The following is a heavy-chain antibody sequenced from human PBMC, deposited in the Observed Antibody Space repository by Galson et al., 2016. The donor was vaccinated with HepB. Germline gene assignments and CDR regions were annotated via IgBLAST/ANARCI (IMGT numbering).Heavy chain of an antibody. D-gene: IGHD3-10*01. CDR3: ARARPLRARNSMDV. V-gene: IGHV3-33*01. J-gene: IGHJ6*02. CDR2: IWYDGSNK. Sequence: LRLSCAASGFIFSNYGMHWVRQAPGKGLEWVAVIWYDGSNKYYADSVKGRFTISRDNSKNTLYLQMNSLRAKDTAVYYCARARPLRARNSMDVWGQGTTVTVSS. CDR1: GFIFSNYG.